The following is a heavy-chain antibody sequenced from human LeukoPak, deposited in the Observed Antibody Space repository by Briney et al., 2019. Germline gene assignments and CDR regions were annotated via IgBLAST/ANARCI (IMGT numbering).Heavy chain of an antibody. V-gene: IGHV3-30-3*01. CDR3: AREFGGIAAAAPAGFDP. Sequence: GRSLRLSCAASGFTFSSYAMHWVRQAPGKGLEWVAVISYDGSNKYYADSVKGRFTISRDNTKNTLYLQMNSLRAEDTAVYYCAREFGGIAAAAPAGFDPWGQGTLVTVSS. D-gene: IGHD6-13*01. J-gene: IGHJ5*02. CDR2: ISYDGSNK. CDR1: GFTFSSYA.